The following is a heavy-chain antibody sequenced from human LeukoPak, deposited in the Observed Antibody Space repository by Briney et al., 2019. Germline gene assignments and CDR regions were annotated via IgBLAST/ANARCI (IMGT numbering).Heavy chain of an antibody. V-gene: IGHV4-38-2*02. CDR1: GYSISSGYY. CDR3: ASSPMTSYYFDY. J-gene: IGHJ4*02. D-gene: IGHD3-22*01. CDR2: LSHSGSS. Sequence: SETLSLTCTVSGYSISSGYYWDWIRQPPGKGLEWIGTLSHSGSSYYNPSLKSRVTISVDTSKNQFSLNLSSVTAADTAVYYCASSPMTSYYFDYWGQGTLVTVSS.